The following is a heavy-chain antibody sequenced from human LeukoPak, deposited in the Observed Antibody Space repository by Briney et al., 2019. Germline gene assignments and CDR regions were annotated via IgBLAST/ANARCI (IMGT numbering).Heavy chain of an antibody. CDR3: ARGFLPEYGSSWYGGS. V-gene: IGHV3-7*01. D-gene: IGHD6-13*01. Sequence: GGSLRLSCAASGFTFSSYWMSWVRQAPGKGLEWVANIKQDGSEKHYVDSVKGRFTISRDNAKNSLYLQMNSLRAEDTAVYYCARGFLPEYGSSWYGGSRGQGILVTVSS. J-gene: IGHJ4*02. CDR1: GFTFSSYW. CDR2: IKQDGSEK.